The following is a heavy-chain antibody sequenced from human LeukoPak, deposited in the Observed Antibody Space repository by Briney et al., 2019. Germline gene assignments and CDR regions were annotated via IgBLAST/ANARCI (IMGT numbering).Heavy chain of an antibody. CDR1: GGSISSSSHY. CDR3: AREYSSSSPWFDP. V-gene: IGHV4-39*01. J-gene: IGHJ5*02. D-gene: IGHD6-6*01. CDR2: IYYRGST. Sequence: PSETLSLTCTVSGGSISSSSHYWGWIRQPPGKGLEWIGSIYYRGSTYYNPSLKSRVTISVDTSKNQFSLKLCSVTAADTAVYYCAREYSSSSPWFDPWGQGTLVTVSS.